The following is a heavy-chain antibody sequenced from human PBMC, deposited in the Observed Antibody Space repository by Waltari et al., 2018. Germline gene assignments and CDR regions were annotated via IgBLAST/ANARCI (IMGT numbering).Heavy chain of an antibody. CDR2: IIPILGIA. Sequence: QVQLVQSGAEVKKPGSSVKVSCKASGGTFSSYAISWVRQAPGQGLEWMGRIIPILGIANYAQKFQGRVTINADKSTSTGYMELSSLRSEDTAVYYCARDVEGAARGFDYWGQGTLVTVSS. D-gene: IGHD6-6*01. V-gene: IGHV1-69*09. CDR1: GGTFSSYA. CDR3: ARDVEGAARGFDY. J-gene: IGHJ4*02.